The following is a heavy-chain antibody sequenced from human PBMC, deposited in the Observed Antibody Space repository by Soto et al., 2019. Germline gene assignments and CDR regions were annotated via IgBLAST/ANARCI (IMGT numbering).Heavy chain of an antibody. Sequence: AGGSLRLSCAASGFTFSSYWMSWVRQAPGKGLEWVANIKQDGSEKYYVDSVKGRFTISRDNAKNSLYLQMNSLRAEDTAVYYCARDELRITMIVGDAFDIWGQGTMVTVSS. J-gene: IGHJ3*02. D-gene: IGHD3-22*01. CDR2: IKQDGSEK. CDR3: ARDELRITMIVGDAFDI. CDR1: GFTFSSYW. V-gene: IGHV3-7*03.